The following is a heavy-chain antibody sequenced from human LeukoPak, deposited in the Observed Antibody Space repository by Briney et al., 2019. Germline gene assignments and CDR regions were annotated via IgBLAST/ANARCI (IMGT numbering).Heavy chain of an antibody. CDR1: GFTFSSYW. Sequence: GGSLRLSCAASGFTFSSYWMSWVRQAPGKGLERVANIKQDGSEKYYVDSVKGRFTISRDNAKNSLYLQMNSLRAEDTAVYYCARTVAGGPFDYWGQGTLVTVSS. V-gene: IGHV3-7*01. CDR2: IKQDGSEK. CDR3: ARTVAGGPFDY. D-gene: IGHD6-19*01. J-gene: IGHJ4*02.